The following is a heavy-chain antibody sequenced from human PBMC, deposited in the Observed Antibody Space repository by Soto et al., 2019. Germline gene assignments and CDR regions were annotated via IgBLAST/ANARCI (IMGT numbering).Heavy chain of an antibody. J-gene: IGHJ3*02. CDR2: IYYSGST. CDR1: GGSISSSSYY. V-gene: IGHV4-39*01. Sequence: SETLSLTCTVSGGSISSSSYYWGWIRQPPGKGLEWIGSIYYSGSTYYNPSLKSRVTISVDTSKNQFSLKLSSVTAADTAVYYCARQGVERQQLVEYAFDIWGQGTMVTVSS. D-gene: IGHD6-13*01. CDR3: ARQGVERQQLVEYAFDI.